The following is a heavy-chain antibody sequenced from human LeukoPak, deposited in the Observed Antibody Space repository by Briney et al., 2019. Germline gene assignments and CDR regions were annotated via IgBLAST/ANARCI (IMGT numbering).Heavy chain of an antibody. V-gene: IGHV3-33*01. CDR3: AILIGEGYFDY. CDR2: IWYDGSNK. CDR1: GFTFSSYG. J-gene: IGHJ4*02. D-gene: IGHD3-3*01. Sequence: GGSLRLSCAASGFTFSSYGMHWVRQAPGKGLEWVAVIWYDGSNKYYADSVKGRFTISRDNSKNTLYLQMNSLRAEDTAVYYCAILIGEGYFDYWGQGTLVTVSS.